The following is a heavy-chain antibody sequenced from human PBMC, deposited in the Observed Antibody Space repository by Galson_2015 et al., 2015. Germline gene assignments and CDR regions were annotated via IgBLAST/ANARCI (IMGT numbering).Heavy chain of an antibody. CDR3: ARDLSGSSWSFDY. CDR1: GFTFSRYW. V-gene: IGHV3-7*01. D-gene: IGHD6-13*01. CDR2: IKQDGSEK. J-gene: IGHJ4*02. Sequence: SLRLSCAASGFTFSRYWMTWVRQAPGKGLEWVANIKQDGSEKCYVDSVKGRFTISRDNAENSQYLQMNSLRAEDTAVYYCARDLSGSSWSFDYWGQGTLVTVSS.